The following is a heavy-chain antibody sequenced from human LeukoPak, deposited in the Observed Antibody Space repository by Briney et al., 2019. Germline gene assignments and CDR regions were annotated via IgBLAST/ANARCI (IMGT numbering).Heavy chain of an antibody. CDR1: GFTFSSYW. Sequence: GGSLRLSCAASGFTFSSYWMSWVRQAPGKGLEWVSSISSSSTYIYYGDSVKGRFTISRDNAKNSLYLQMNSLGAEDTAVYFCAREDTMIVVNWGQGTLVTVSS. V-gene: IGHV3-21*01. D-gene: IGHD3-22*01. J-gene: IGHJ4*02. CDR3: AREDTMIVVN. CDR2: ISSSSTYI.